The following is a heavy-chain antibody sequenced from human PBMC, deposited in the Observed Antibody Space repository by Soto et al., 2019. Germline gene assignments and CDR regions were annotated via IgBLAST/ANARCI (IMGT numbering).Heavy chain of an antibody. CDR1: GYSFTSYW. J-gene: IGHJ4*02. CDR2: IYPGDSDT. Sequence: GESLKISCKGSGYSFTSYWIGWVRQMPGKGLEWMGIIYPGDSDTRYSPSFQGQVTISADKSISTAYLQWSSLKASDTAMYYCARLLGYCSSTSCYDYHYFDYWGQGTLVTVS. CDR3: ARLLGYCSSTSCYDYHYFDY. V-gene: IGHV5-51*01. D-gene: IGHD2-2*01.